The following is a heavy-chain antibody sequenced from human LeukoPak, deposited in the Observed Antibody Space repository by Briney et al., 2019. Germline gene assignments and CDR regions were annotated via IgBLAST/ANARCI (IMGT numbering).Heavy chain of an antibody. CDR1: GFTFSSYA. CDR2: ISGSGRST. CDR3: AKDIVVVTHGDY. Sequence: GGSLRLSCAASGFTFSSYAMSWVRQAPGKGLEWVSAISGSGRSTYYADSVKGRFTISRDNSKNTLYLQMNSLRAEDTAVYYCAKDIVVVTHGDYWGQGTLVTVSS. J-gene: IGHJ4*02. V-gene: IGHV3-23*01. D-gene: IGHD3-22*01.